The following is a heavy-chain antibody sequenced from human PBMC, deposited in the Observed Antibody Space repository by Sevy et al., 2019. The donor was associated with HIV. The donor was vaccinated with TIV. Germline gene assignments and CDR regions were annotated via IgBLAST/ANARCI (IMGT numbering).Heavy chain of an antibody. J-gene: IGHJ4*02. CDR2: INYSGIT. Sequence: SETLSLTCTVSGASISSSGYYWGWIRQPPGKGLEWIASINYSGITFYNPSLKSRVTISADTSKNQFSLRLSSVTAADSSIYFCVGPKLTYTNGWHYLDCWGQRTVVTVSS. CDR3: VGPKLTYTNGWHYLDC. V-gene: IGHV4-39*01. D-gene: IGHD6-25*01. CDR1: GASISSSGYY.